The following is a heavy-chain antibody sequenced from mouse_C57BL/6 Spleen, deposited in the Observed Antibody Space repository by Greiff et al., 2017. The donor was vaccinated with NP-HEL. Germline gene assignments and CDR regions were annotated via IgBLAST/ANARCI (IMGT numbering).Heavy chain of an antibody. CDR1: GYTFTSYW. J-gene: IGHJ3*01. V-gene: IGHV1-50*01. CDR2: IDPSDSYT. CDR3: AIDDY. Sequence: QVQLQQSGAELVKPGASVKLSCKASGYTFTSYWMQWVKQRPGQGLEWIGEIDPSDSYTNYNQKFKGKATLTVDTSSSTAYMQLSSLTSEDSAVYYCAIDDYWGQGTLVTVSA.